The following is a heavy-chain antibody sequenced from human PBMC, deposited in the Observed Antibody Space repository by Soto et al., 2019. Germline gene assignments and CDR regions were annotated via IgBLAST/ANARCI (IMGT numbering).Heavy chain of an antibody. CDR3: AKDRVVGYDSSGDNNWFDP. CDR2: IRGSGGST. Sequence: GGSLRVSCAASGFTFGSYAMSWVRQAPGKGLEWVSAIRGSGGSTYYAGSVKGRFTISRDNSKNTLYLQMNSLRAEDTAGYYCAKDRVVGYDSSGDNNWFDPWGQGTLVTVSS. CDR1: GFTFGSYA. J-gene: IGHJ5*02. D-gene: IGHD3-22*01. V-gene: IGHV3-23*01.